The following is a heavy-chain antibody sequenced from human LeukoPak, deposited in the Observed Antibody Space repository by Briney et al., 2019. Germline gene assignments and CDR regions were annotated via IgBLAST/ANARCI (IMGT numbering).Heavy chain of an antibody. CDR3: AKGYYDSSAFDM. CDR2: IRYDGSNQ. CDR1: GFTFSNYG. D-gene: IGHD3-22*01. Sequence: GGSLRLSCAASGFTFSNYGMDWVRQGPGKRLEWGAFIRYDGSNQYYTDSVKGRFTISRDNSKNTLFLQMNSLRAEDTAVYYCAKGYYDSSAFDMWGQGTMVTVSS. V-gene: IGHV3-30*02. J-gene: IGHJ3*02.